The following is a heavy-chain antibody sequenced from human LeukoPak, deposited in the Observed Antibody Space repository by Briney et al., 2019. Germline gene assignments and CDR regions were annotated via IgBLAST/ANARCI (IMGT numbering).Heavy chain of an antibody. J-gene: IGHJ4*02. CDR3: ARDLDGYNSYFDY. D-gene: IGHD5-24*01. CDR1: GGSFSGYY. CDR2: INNSGST. V-gene: IGHV4-34*01. Sequence: PSETLSLTCVVSGGSFSGYYWSWIRQPPGKGLEWIGEINNSGSTNYNPSLKSRVTISVDTSKNQFSLKVSSVTAADTAVYYCARDLDGYNSYFDYWGQGTLVTVSS.